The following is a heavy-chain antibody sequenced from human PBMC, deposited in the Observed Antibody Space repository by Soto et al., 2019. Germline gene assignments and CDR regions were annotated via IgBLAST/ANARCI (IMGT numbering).Heavy chain of an antibody. J-gene: IGHJ6*02. Sequence: GGSLRLSCAASGFTFSSYSMNWVRQAPGKGLEWVSSIGSSSSYIYYADSVKGRFTISRDNAKNSLYLQMNSLRAEDTAVYYCARTQTGTYGMDVWGQGTTVTVSS. CDR1: GFTFSSYS. CDR3: ARTQTGTYGMDV. CDR2: IGSSSSYI. D-gene: IGHD1-1*01. V-gene: IGHV3-21*01.